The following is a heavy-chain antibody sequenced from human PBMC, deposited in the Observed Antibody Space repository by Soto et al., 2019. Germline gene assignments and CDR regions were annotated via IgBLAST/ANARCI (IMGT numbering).Heavy chain of an antibody. V-gene: IGHV3-15*07. J-gene: IGHJ4*02. CDR1: GFTFSNAW. CDR3: TTVLYDILTGYYQYYFDY. Sequence: GGSLRLSCAASGFTFSNAWMSWVRQAPGKGLEWVGRIKSKTDGGTTDYAAPVKGRFTISRDDSKNTLYLQMNSLKTEDTAVYYCTTVLYDILTGYYQYYFDYWGQGTLVTVSS. D-gene: IGHD3-9*01. CDR2: IKSKTDGGTT.